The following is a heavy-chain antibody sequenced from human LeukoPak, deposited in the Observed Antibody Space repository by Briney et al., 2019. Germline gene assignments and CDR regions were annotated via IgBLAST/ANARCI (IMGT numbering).Heavy chain of an antibody. CDR3: ARRRYGDYVFGP. V-gene: IGHV4-38-2*02. J-gene: IGHJ5*02. CDR1: GYSISSGYY. Sequence: PSETLSLTCTVSGYSISSGYYWGWIRQPPGKGLEWIGSIYHSGNTYYNPSLKSRVTISVDTSKNQFSLKLSSVTAADTAVYYCARRRYGDYVFGPWGQGTLVTVSS. D-gene: IGHD4-17*01. CDR2: IYHSGNT.